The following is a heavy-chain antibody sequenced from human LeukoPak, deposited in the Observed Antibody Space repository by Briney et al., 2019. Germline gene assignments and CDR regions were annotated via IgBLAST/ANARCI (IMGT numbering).Heavy chain of an antibody. D-gene: IGHD3-10*01. Sequence: SETLSLTCTVSGGSISSSSYSWTWIRQPPGKGLEWIGYIYYSGSTNYNPSLKSRVTISVDTSKNQFSLKLSSVTAADTAVYYCARVGGSNYYYYGMDVWGQGTTVTVSS. J-gene: IGHJ6*02. CDR2: IYYSGST. V-gene: IGHV4-61*01. CDR1: GGSISSSSYS. CDR3: ARVGGSNYYYYGMDV.